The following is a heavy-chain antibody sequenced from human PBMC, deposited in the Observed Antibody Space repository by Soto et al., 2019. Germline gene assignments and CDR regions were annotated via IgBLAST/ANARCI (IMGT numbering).Heavy chain of an antibody. CDR3: ARGAGPPWFDL. CDR1: GDSISGHF. J-gene: IGHJ5*02. CDR2: IHSTGVT. V-gene: IGHV4-4*07. Sequence: SETLSLTCTVSGDSISGHFWSWIRQPAGKGLEWVGRIHSTGVTSYNPSLKSRVTMSVDTSNNQFSLNLRSVTAADTAVYYCARGAGPPWFDLWGQGTQVTVSS.